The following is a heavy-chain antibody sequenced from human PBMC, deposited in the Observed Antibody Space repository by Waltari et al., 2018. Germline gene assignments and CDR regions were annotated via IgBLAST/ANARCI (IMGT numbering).Heavy chain of an antibody. CDR1: GFIFNNYA. J-gene: IGHJ3*02. V-gene: IGHV3-23*01. D-gene: IGHD2-8*01. CDR3: ARDKWSPRDAFDI. CDR2: VGSSGAT. Sequence: EVQLLESGGGLVQPGGSLRLSCAASGFIFNNYAMSWVRQAPGRGLEWASAVGSSGATWDPDSVKGRLTISRDKSRNTVSLQMNSLRAEDTALYYCARDKWSPRDAFDIWGQGTMVTVSS.